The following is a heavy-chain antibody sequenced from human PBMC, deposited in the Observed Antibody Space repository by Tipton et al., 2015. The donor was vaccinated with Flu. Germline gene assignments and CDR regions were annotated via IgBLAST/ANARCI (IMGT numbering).Heavy chain of an antibody. CDR2: IYPGDSDI. D-gene: IGHD1-26*01. J-gene: IGHJ4*02. CDR3: ARNSGSYFVVDYFDY. CDR1: GYSFSDHW. Sequence: VQLVQSGAEVKKPGESLKIACKASGYSFSDHWIGWVRQMPGKGLEWMGIIYPGDSDIRYSTSFLGQVSISADKSINTVYLQWGSLKASDTARYYCARNSGSYFVVDYFDYWGQGTLVTVSS. V-gene: IGHV5-51*03.